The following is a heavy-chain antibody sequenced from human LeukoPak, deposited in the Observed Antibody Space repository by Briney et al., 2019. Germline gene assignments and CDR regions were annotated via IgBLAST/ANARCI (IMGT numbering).Heavy chain of an antibody. J-gene: IGHJ4*02. Sequence: SQTLSLTCTVSGGSISSGSYYWSWIRQPAGKGLEWIGRIYTSGSTNYNPSLKSRVTISVDTSKNQFSLKLSSVTAADTAVYYCARDLGMNDYWGQGTLVTVSS. D-gene: IGHD1-26*01. CDR1: GGSISSGSYY. CDR3: ARDLGMNDY. V-gene: IGHV4-61*02. CDR2: IYTSGST.